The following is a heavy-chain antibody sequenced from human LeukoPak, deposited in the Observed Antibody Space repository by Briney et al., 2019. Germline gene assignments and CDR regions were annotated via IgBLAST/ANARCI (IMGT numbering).Heavy chain of an antibody. Sequence: GGSLRLSCAASGFTFSSYGMHWVRQAPGKGLEWVAVIWYDGSNKYYADSVKGRFTISRDNSKNTLYLQMNSLRAEDTAVYYCARELIAVAGTDYYYGMDVWGQGTTVTASS. D-gene: IGHD6-19*01. CDR3: ARELIAVAGTDYYYGMDV. CDR2: IWYDGSNK. V-gene: IGHV3-33*01. J-gene: IGHJ6*02. CDR1: GFTFSSYG.